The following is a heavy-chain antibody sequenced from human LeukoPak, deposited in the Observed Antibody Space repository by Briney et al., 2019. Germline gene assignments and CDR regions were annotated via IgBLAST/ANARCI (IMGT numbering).Heavy chain of an antibody. CDR3: ARGLWFGDENPPYFDY. D-gene: IGHD3-10*01. CDR1: GGSISSSNYY. Sequence: TTSETLSLTCTVSGGSISSSNYYWSWIRQPAGKGLEWIGRIYTSGTTNYNPSLKSRVTISIDTSKNQFSLKLSSVTAADTAVYYCARGLWFGDENPPYFDYWGQGTLVTVSS. CDR2: IYTSGTT. V-gene: IGHV4-61*02. J-gene: IGHJ4*02.